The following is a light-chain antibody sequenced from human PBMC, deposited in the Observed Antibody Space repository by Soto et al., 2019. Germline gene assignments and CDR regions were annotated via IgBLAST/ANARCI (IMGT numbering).Light chain of an antibody. V-gene: IGLV2-8*01. CDR3: SSYSGSNNLV. J-gene: IGLJ1*01. CDR1: SXDVGGYNY. CDR2: EIN. Sequence: QSVLTQPPSASGSPGQSVTISCTGTSXDVGGYNYVSWYQQHPGKAPKLMIYEINKRPSGVPDRFSGSKSGNTASLTVSGLQAEDEADYYCSSYSGSNNLVFGTGTKVTVL.